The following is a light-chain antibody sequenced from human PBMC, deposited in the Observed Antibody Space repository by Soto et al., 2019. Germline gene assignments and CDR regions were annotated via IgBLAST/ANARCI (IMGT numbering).Light chain of an antibody. CDR3: CSYGENNIVL. V-gene: IGLV2-23*01. J-gene: IGLJ2*01. CDR2: EGS. Sequence: QSALTQPASVSGSPGQSITISCTGTSTGVGTYNLVSWYQHHPGKAPKLMIYEGSRRPSGVSNRFSGSKSANTASLTISGLQAEDEANYHCCSYGENNIVLFGGGTKLTVL. CDR1: STGVGTYNL.